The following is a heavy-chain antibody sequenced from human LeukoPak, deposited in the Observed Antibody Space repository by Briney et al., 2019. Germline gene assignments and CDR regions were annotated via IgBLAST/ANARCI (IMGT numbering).Heavy chain of an antibody. V-gene: IGHV3-20*04. Sequence: GGSLRLSCAASGFTFDDYGMSWVRQAPGKGLEWVSGINWNGGSTGYADSVKGRFTISRDNAKNSLYLQMNSLRAEDTALYYCARPTLGYCTNGVCYPYYFDYWDQGTLVTVSS. CDR1: GFTFDDYG. J-gene: IGHJ4*02. CDR2: INWNGGST. CDR3: ARPTLGYCTNGVCYPYYFDY. D-gene: IGHD2-8*01.